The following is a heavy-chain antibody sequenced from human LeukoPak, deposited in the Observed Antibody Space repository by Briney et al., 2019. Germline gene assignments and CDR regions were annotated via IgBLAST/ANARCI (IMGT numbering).Heavy chain of an antibody. Sequence: SVKVSCKASGGTFSSYAISWVRQAPGQGLEWMGGIIPILGTANYAQKFQGRVTITADESTSTAYMELNSLRSEDTAVYYCARDPVRGYSYGYYGMDVWGKGTTVTVSS. CDR2: IIPILGTA. CDR3: ARDPVRGYSYGYYGMDV. D-gene: IGHD5-18*01. CDR1: GGTFSSYA. J-gene: IGHJ6*04. V-gene: IGHV1-69*13.